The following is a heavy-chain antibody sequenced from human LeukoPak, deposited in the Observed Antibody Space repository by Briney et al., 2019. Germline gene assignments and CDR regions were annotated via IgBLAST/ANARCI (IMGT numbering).Heavy chain of an antibody. CDR3: ARPAAMANPYYFDY. J-gene: IGHJ4*02. Sequence: GESLKISCKGSGYSFTSYWIGWVRQMPGKGLEWMGIIYPGDSDTRYSLSFQGQVTISADKSISTAYLQWGSLKASDTAMYYCARPAAMANPYYFDYWGQGTLVTVSS. CDR2: IYPGDSDT. D-gene: IGHD5-18*01. V-gene: IGHV5-51*01. CDR1: GYSFTSYW.